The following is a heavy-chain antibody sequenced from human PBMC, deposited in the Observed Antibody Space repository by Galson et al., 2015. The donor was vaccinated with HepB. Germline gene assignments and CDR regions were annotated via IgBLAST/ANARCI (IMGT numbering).Heavy chain of an antibody. CDR3: AKYSSSWYPTSYYYMDV. CDR2: ISGSGGST. D-gene: IGHD6-13*01. Sequence: SLRLSCAASGFTFSSYAMSWVRQAPGKGLEWVSAISGSGGSTYYADSVKGRFTISRDNSKNTLYLQINSLRAEDTAVYYCAKYSSSWYPTSYYYMDVWGKGTTVTVSS. V-gene: IGHV3-23*01. J-gene: IGHJ6*03. CDR1: GFTFSSYA.